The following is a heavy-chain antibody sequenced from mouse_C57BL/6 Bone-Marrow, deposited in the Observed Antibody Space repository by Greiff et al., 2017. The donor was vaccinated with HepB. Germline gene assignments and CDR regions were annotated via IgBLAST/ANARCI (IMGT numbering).Heavy chain of an antibody. J-gene: IGHJ1*03. CDR1: GYTFTSYW. CDR2: IYPGSGST. D-gene: IGHD1-1*01. CDR3: ARERYYYGSSLYFDV. Sequence: QVQLQQPGAELVKPGASVKMSCKASGYTFTSYWITWVKQRPGQGLEWIGDIYPGSGSTNYNEKFKSKATLTVDTSSSTAYMQLSSLTSEDSAVYYCARERYYYGSSLYFDVWGTGTTVTVSS. V-gene: IGHV1-55*01.